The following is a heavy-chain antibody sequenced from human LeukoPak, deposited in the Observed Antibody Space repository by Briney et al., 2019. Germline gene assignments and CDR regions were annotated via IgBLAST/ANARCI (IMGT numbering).Heavy chain of an antibody. Sequence: PSETLSLTCTVSGGSISSYYWSWIRQPPGKGLEWIGYIYYSGSTNYNPSLKSRVTISVDTSKNQFSLKLSSVTAADTAVYYGARVWGGGLYGADWFDPWGQGTLVTVSS. V-gene: IGHV4-59*01. J-gene: IGHJ5*02. CDR3: ARVWGGGLYGADWFDP. D-gene: IGHD4-17*01. CDR1: GGSISSYY. CDR2: IYYSGST.